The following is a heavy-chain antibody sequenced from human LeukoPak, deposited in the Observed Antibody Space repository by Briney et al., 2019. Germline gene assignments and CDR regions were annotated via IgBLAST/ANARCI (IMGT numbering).Heavy chain of an antibody. CDR2: INPSGGST. Sequence: GASVKVSCKASGYTFTSYYLHWVRQAPGQGLEWMGIINPSGGSTSYAQKFQGRVTMTRDTSTSTVYMELSSLRSEDTAVYYCARDHYYDSSGYYSPFDYWGQGTLVTVSS. D-gene: IGHD3-22*01. J-gene: IGHJ4*02. CDR1: GYTFTSYY. CDR3: ARDHYYDSSGYYSPFDY. V-gene: IGHV1-46*03.